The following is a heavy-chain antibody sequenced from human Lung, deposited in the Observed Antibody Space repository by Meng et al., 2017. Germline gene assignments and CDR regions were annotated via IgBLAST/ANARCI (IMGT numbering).Heavy chain of an antibody. CDR2: ISAYNGRT. CDR1: GFTFTHHG. CDR3: ARWGHSSAWPSQWYEY. J-gene: IGHJ4*02. Sequence: VQLVQSGAEVKKPGASMKVSFKASGFTFTHHGFSWVRQAPGQELEWVGWISAYNGRTSYSQKLQGRVTMTTDTSTSTVYMEVRSLRSDDTAVYFCARWGHSSAWPSQWYEYWGQGTLVTVSS. D-gene: IGHD6-19*01. V-gene: IGHV1-18*01.